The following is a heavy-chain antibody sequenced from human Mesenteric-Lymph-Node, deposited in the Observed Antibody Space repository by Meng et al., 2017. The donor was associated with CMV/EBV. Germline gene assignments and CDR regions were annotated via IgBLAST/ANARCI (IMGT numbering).Heavy chain of an antibody. V-gene: IGHV3-7*01. CDR2: IKQDGSEK. CDR3: ARDWAFWGDHYTRFDN. CDR1: GFTFSNYY. Sequence: GESLKISCAASGFTFSNYYMSWVRQAPGKGLEWVANIKQDGSEKYYMDSVKGRFAISRDNAKNSLYLQMNSLRVDDTAVYYCARDWAFWGDHYTRFDNWGQGTLVTVSS. D-gene: IGHD3-3*01. J-gene: IGHJ4*02.